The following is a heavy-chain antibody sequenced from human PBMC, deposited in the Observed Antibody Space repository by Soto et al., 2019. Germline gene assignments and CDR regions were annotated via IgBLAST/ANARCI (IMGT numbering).Heavy chain of an antibody. Sequence: SETLSLTCTVSGGSISSYYWSWIRQPPGKGLEWIGYIYYSGSSNYNPSRKRRVTRSVDTSKNQFSLKLSSVTAADTAVYYCGRSLSLYRRFAPWGQGTLVTVAS. CDR3: GRSLSLYRRFAP. CDR1: GGSISSYY. V-gene: IGHV4-59*01. J-gene: IGHJ5*02. D-gene: IGHD3-16*02. CDR2: IYYSGSS.